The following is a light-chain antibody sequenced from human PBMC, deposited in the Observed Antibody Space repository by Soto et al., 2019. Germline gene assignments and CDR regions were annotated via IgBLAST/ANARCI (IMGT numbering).Light chain of an antibody. J-gene: IGLJ1*01. CDR2: DVR. Sequence: QSALTQPASVSGSPGQSITISCTGSSSDIGKYDYVSWYQQHPGEAPRLTIFDVRNRPSGISNRFSGSKSGDTASLTISGLQAEDEADYHCSSFSSSGTPYVFGAGTKVTVL. CDR1: SSDIGKYDY. CDR3: SSFSSSGTPYV. V-gene: IGLV2-14*03.